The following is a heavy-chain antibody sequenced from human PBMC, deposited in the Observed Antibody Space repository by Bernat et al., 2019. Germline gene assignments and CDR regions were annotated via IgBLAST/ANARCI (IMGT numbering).Heavy chain of an antibody. CDR3: ARNTIFGVVIDYWYFDL. D-gene: IGHD3-3*01. J-gene: IGHJ2*01. Sequence: QVQLQQWGAGLLKPSDTLSLTCAVYGGSFSGYYWSWIRQPPGKGLEWIGEINHSGSTNYNPSLKSRVTISVDPSKNQFSLKLSSVNAADTAVYYCARNTIFGVVIDYWYFDLWGRGTLVTVSS. V-gene: IGHV4-34*01. CDR2: INHSGST. CDR1: GGSFSGYY.